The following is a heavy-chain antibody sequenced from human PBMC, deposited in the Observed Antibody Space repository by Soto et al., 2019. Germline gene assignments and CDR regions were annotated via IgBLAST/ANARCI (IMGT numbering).Heavy chain of an antibody. CDR1: GYTLTELS. CDR2: FDPEDGET. V-gene: IGHV1-24*01. CDR3: ATVPRGNSGVVYYYYYYGIDV. D-gene: IGHD3-3*01. Sequence: ASVKVSCKVSGYTLTELSMHWVRQAPGKGLEWMGGFDPEDGETIYAQKFQGRVTMTEDTSTDTAYMELSSLRSEDTAVYYCATVPRGNSGVVYYYYYYGIDVWGQGTTVTVSS. J-gene: IGHJ6*02.